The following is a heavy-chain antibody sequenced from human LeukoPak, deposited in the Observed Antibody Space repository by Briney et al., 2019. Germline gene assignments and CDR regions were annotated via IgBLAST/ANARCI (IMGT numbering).Heavy chain of an antibody. CDR3: AKVWRGDYGDYYWRFDY. CDR2: ISYDGSNK. CDR1: GFTFSNYG. Sequence: GGSLRLSCAASGFTFSNYGMHWVRQAPGKGLEWVAVISYDGSNKYYADSVKGRFTISRDNSKNTLYLQMNSLRAEDTAVYYCAKVWRGDYGDYYWRFDYWGQGTLVTVSS. V-gene: IGHV3-30*18. D-gene: IGHD4-17*01. J-gene: IGHJ4*02.